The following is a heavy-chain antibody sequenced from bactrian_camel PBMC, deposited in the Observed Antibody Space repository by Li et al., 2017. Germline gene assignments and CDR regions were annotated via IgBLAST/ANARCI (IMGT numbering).Heavy chain of an antibody. CDR3: AEGRGSRGEHCYSLNY. J-gene: IGHJ4*01. CDR1: GYIHTTYT. D-gene: IGHD6*01. V-gene: IGHV3S40*01. CDR2: IYRPGGNT. Sequence: DVQLVESGGGSVQAGESLRLSCTISGYIHTTYTMAWFRQATGKEREWIASIYRPGGNTFADDSVKGRFTISQDSARNTVYLQMNNLQPEDTATYYCAEGRGSRGEHCYSLNYWGQGTQVTVS.